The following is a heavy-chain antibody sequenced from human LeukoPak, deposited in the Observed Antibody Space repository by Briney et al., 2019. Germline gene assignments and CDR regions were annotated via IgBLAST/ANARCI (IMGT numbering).Heavy chain of an antibody. D-gene: IGHD6-6*01. Sequence: SDTLSLTCTVSGGSISGYYWNWIRQPPGKGLEWIGEINHRGSTNYNPSLKSRVTISVDTSKNQFSLKLSSVTAADTAVYYCARGRGNSSSSYYFDYWGQGTLVTVSS. J-gene: IGHJ4*02. V-gene: IGHV4-34*01. CDR1: GGSISGYY. CDR2: INHRGST. CDR3: ARGRGNSSSSYYFDY.